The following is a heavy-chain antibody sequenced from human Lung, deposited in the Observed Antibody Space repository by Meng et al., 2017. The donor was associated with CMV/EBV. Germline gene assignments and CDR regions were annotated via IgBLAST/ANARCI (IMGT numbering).Heavy chain of an antibody. CDR2: TWSGRGT. J-gene: IGHJ4*02. CDR1: GGAVSDGNYH. D-gene: IGHD5-12*01. CDR3: ATLIAGYGGRGS. Sequence: SETLSLTCIVSGGAVSDGNYHWNWVRQPPGKGLEWIGQTWSGRGTYYSPSLESRLTISVDPSKNQFSLHLTSVTAADTAIYYWATLIAGYGGRGSWGQGTXVTVYS. V-gene: IGHV4-61*01.